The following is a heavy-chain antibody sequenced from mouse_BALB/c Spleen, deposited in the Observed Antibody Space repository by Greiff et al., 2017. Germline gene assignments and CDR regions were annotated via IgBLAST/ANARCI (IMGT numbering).Heavy chain of an antibody. CDR3: ARDDYDYAMDY. CDR1: GFTFSSYA. V-gene: IGHV5-9-3*01. D-gene: IGHD2-4*01. CDR2: ISSGGSYT. J-gene: IGHJ4*01. Sequence: DVHLVESGGGLVKPGGSLKLSCAASGFTFSSYAMSWVRQTPEKRLEWVATISSGGSYTYYPDSVKGRFTISRDNAKNTLYLQMSSLRSEDTAMYYCARDDYDYAMDYWGQGTSVTVSS.